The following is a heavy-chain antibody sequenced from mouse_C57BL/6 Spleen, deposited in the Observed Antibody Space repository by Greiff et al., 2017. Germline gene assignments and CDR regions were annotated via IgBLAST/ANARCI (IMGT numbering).Heavy chain of an antibody. D-gene: IGHD2-4*01. V-gene: IGHV2-5*01. CDR3: AKTDYDYEGYFDV. CDR1: GFSLTSYG. Sequence: VQRVESGPGLVQPSQSLSITCTVSGFSLTSYGVHWVRQSPGKGLEWLGVIWRGGSTDYNAAFMSRLSITKDNSKSQVFFKMNSLQADDTAIYYCAKTDYDYEGYFDVWGTGTTVTVSS. CDR2: IWRGGST. J-gene: IGHJ1*03.